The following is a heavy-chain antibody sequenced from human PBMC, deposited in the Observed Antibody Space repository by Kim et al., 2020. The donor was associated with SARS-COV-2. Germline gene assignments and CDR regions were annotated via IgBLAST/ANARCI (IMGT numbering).Heavy chain of an antibody. V-gene: IGHV4-4*02. CDR3: ARGGTMVRGVRDYYYYGMDV. D-gene: IGHD3-10*01. CDR1: GGSISSSNW. CDR2: IYHSGST. Sequence: SETLSLTCAVSGGSISSSNWWSWVRQPPGKGLEWIGEIYHSGSTNYNPSLKSRVTISVDKSKNQFSLKLSSVTAADTAVYYCARGGTMVRGVRDYYYYGMDVWGQGTTVTVSS. J-gene: IGHJ6*02.